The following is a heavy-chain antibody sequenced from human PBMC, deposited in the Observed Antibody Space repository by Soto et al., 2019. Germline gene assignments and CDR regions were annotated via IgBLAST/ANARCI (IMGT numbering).Heavy chain of an antibody. Sequence: ASVKVSCKAAGYTFSITYLHWLRQAPGQGLEWLGLVYPSGGGTNYKESFKGRLNITRDTSTSTVYMDLSRLTSEDTAIYYCARGYCSGGNCYNVLDVWGQGTTVTVSS. D-gene: IGHD2-15*01. CDR3: ARGYCSGGNCYNVLDV. CDR1: GYTFSITY. V-gene: IGHV1-46*01. J-gene: IGHJ6*02. CDR2: VYPSGGGT.